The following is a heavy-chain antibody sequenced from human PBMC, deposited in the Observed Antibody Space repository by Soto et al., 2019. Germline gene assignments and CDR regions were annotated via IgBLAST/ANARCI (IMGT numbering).Heavy chain of an antibody. CDR2: IIPLFRKT. CDR1: GDMFRNSA. CDR3: ARARLSNGDPNIYFFYGLDV. J-gene: IGHJ6*02. Sequence: QVQLVQSGAEVKRPGSSVKVSCKASGDMFRNSAFTWVRQAPGQGLAWMGVIIPLFRKTNVAKKSQDRVTLTADESTSSFYMEVSSLKSEDTAVYYCARARLSNGDPNIYFFYGLDVWGQGTTITVSS. D-gene: IGHD3-10*01. V-gene: IGHV1-69*01.